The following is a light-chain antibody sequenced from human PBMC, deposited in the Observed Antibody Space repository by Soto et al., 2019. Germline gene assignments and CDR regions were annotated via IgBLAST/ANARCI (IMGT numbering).Light chain of an antibody. CDR2: DVA. CDR3: QQYNSYPPT. Sequence: IQLSQSPSILSASVGDRVTITCRASQSIDRWLAWYQQRPGRAPKLLIYDVANLETGVPSRFGGSGSETEFTLTISSLQPDDFAIYYCQQYNSYPPTFGGGTKVHI. J-gene: IGKJ4*01. CDR1: QSIDRW. V-gene: IGKV1-5*01.